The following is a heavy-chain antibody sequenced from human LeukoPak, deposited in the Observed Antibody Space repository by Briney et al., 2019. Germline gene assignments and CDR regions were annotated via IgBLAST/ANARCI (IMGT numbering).Heavy chain of an antibody. CDR2: IWYDGSNK. CDR1: GFTFSSYG. D-gene: IGHD4-17*01. Sequence: GRSLRLSCAASGFTFSSYGMHWVRQAPGKGLEWVAVIWYDGSNKYYAGSVKGRFTISRDNSKNTLYLQMNSLRAEDTAVYYCARGAAYGYYYYYMDVWGKGTTVTVSS. CDR3: ARGAAYGYYYYYMDV. J-gene: IGHJ6*03. V-gene: IGHV3-33*01.